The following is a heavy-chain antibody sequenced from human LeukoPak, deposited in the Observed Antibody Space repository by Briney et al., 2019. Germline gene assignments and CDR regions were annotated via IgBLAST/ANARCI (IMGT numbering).Heavy chain of an antibody. CDR2: IYSGGST. V-gene: IGHV3-66*01. J-gene: IGHJ4*02. CDR3: ARDPPGA. Sequence: GGSLRLSCAASGFSVSSSYMNWVRQAPGKGLEWVSVIYSGGSTYYADSVKGRFTISRDNSKNTLYLQMNSLRAEDTAVYYCARDPPGAWGQGTLVTVSS. CDR1: GFSVSSSY. D-gene: IGHD2-8*02.